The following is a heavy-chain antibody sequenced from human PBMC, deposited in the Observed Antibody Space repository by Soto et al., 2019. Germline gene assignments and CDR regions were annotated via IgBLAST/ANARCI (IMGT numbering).Heavy chain of an antibody. V-gene: IGHV3-30*04. CDR3: TKISGGSSSVGMDY. CDR1: GFIFKNSA. CDR2: QTRDGYNK. J-gene: IGHJ4*02. Sequence: GGSLRLSYEGSGFIFKNSALNYVRQAPGKVLEWVASQTRDGYNKSYADPVKGRFTISRDNSRDTLSLQMAALRTGGSSIYYCTKISGGSSSVGMDYWGEGTRVTVSS. D-gene: IGHD6-6*01.